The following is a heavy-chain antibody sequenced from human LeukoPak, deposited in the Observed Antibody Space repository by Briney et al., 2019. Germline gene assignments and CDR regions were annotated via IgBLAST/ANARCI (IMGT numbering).Heavy chain of an antibody. CDR2: IYHSGST. CDR3: ASTIAWYGSGSYPFDY. V-gene: IGHV4-38-2*02. D-gene: IGHD3-10*01. Sequence: SETLSLTCTVSGYSISSGYYWGWIRQPPGKGLEWIGSIYHSGSTYYNPSLKSRVTISVDTSKNQFSLKLSSVTAADTAVCYCASTIAWYGSGSYPFDYWGQGTLVTVSS. CDR1: GYSISSGYY. J-gene: IGHJ4*02.